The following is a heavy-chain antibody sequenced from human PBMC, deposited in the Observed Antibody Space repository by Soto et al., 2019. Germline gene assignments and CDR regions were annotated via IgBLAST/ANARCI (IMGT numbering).Heavy chain of an antibody. CDR3: ARDYSGYDFD. CDR2: IHYSGST. CDR1: GGSVSSGSYY. J-gene: IGHJ4*02. Sequence: QVQLQESGPGLVKPSETLSLTCTVSGGSVSSGSYYWSWIRQPPGKGLEWIVYIHYSGSTNYNPSLKSRVTISVDTSKNQFSLKLSSVTAADTAVYYCARDYSGYDFDWGQGTLVTVSS. V-gene: IGHV4-61*01. D-gene: IGHD5-12*01.